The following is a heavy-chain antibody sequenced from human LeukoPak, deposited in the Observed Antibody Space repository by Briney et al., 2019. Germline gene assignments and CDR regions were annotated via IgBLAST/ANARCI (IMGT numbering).Heavy chain of an antibody. CDR2: ISGSGGST. J-gene: IGHJ4*02. Sequence: GGSLRLSCAASGFTFSSYAMSWVRQAPGKGLEWVSAISGSGGSTYYADSVKGRFTISRDNSKNTLYLQMNSLRAEDTAVYYCAKDFGMWGGSSTSCFDYWGQGTLVTVSS. D-gene: IGHD2-2*01. CDR1: GFTFSSYA. V-gene: IGHV3-23*01. CDR3: AKDFGMWGGSSTSCFDY.